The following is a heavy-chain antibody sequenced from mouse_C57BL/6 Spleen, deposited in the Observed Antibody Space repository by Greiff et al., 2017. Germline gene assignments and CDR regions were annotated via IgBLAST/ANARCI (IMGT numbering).Heavy chain of an antibody. CDR1: GFNIKDYY. D-gene: IGHD2-4*01. CDR3: TTGDYDDYYAMDY. Sequence: EVMLVESGAELVRPGASVKLSCTASGFNIKDYYMHWVKQRPEQGLEWIGRIDPEDGDTEYAPKFQGKATMTADTSSNTAYLQLSSLTSEDTAVYYCTTGDYDDYYAMDYWGQGTSVTVSS. J-gene: IGHJ4*01. V-gene: IGHV14-1*01. CDR2: IDPEDGDT.